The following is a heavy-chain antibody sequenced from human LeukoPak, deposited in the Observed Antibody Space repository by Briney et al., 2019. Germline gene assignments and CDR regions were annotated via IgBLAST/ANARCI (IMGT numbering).Heavy chain of an antibody. CDR2: IYTSGST. D-gene: IGHD6-19*01. CDR3: AGRVAVSGAFDY. J-gene: IGHJ4*02. Sequence: PSQTLSLTCTVSGDSFTSRNYFWNWIRQPAGKGLEWIARIYTSGSTNYNPSLKSRVTISVDTSKNPFSLQLSSVAAAATAVYCCAGRVAVSGAFDYWGQGTLVTVSS. CDR1: GDSFTSRNYF. V-gene: IGHV4-61*02.